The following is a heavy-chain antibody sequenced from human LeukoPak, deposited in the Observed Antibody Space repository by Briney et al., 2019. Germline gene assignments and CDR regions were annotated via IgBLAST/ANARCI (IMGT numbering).Heavy chain of an antibody. CDR3: ARDRWGYSYGGD. Sequence: GGSLRLSCSASGFTFSSYAMTWVRQAPGKGLEWVSGVGGGGGSTYYADSVKGRFAISRDNSKSTLYLQMNSLRAEDTAVYFCARDRWGYSYGGDWGQGTLVTVSS. J-gene: IGHJ4*02. V-gene: IGHV3-23*01. CDR1: GFTFSSYA. D-gene: IGHD5-18*01. CDR2: VGGGGGST.